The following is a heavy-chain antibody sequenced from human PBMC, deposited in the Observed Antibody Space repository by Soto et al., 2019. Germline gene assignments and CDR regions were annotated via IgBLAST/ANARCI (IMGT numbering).Heavy chain of an antibody. D-gene: IGHD3-9*01. CDR3: ARDKYFDWLLTPLGY. CDR2: ISYDGSNK. Sequence: QVQLVESGGGVVQPGRSLRLSCAASGFTFSSYAMHWVRQAPGKGLEWVAVISYDGSNKYYADSVKGRFTISRDNSKNTLYLQMNSLRAEDTAVYYCARDKYFDWLLTPLGYWGQGTLVTVSS. V-gene: IGHV3-30-3*01. J-gene: IGHJ4*02. CDR1: GFTFSSYA.